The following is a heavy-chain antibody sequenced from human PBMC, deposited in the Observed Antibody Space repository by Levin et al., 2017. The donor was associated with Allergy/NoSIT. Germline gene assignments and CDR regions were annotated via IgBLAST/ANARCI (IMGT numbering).Heavy chain of an antibody. V-gene: IGHV3-23*01. Sequence: GGSLRLSCAASGFTFSSYAMSWVRQAPGKGLEWVSAISGSGGSTFYADSVKGRFTISRDNSKNTLYLQMNSLRAEDTAVYDCAKGSLANFDYWGQGTLVTVSS. CDR2: ISGSGGST. CDR3: AKGSLANFDY. CDR1: GFTFSSYA. J-gene: IGHJ4*02.